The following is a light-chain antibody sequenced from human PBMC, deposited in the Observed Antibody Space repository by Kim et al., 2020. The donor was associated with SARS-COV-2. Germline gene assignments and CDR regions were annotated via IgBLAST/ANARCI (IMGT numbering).Light chain of an antibody. CDR2: WAS. CDR3: QQYYSTPYT. CDR1: QSVLYSSTNKNY. Sequence: DIVMTQSPDSLAVSLGERATINCKSSQSVLYSSTNKNYLAWYQQKPGQPPKLLIYWASTRESGVPDRFSGSGSGTDFTLTISSLQAEDVAVYYCQQYYSTPYTFGQGTKVDIK. J-gene: IGKJ2*01. V-gene: IGKV4-1*01.